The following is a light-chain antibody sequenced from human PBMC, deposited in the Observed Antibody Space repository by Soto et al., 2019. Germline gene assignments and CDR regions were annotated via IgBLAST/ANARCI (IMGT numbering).Light chain of an antibody. CDR2: GAS. CDR1: QSVTSSY. J-gene: IGKJ1*01. V-gene: IGKV3-20*01. Sequence: EIVLTQSPGTLSLCPGERATLSCRASQSVTSSYLAWYQQKPGQAPRLLIYGASSTATGIPDRFSGSGSGTDFTLTISGLEPEDFAVYYCQQYDSSPVTFGQGTKVEIK. CDR3: QQYDSSPVT.